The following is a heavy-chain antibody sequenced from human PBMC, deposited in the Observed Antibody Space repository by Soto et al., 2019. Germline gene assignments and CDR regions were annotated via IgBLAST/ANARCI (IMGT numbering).Heavy chain of an antibody. CDR2: IYPGDSDT. D-gene: IGHD3-22*01. CDR1: GYSFTSYW. V-gene: IGHV5-51*01. CDR3: ARQLLYYDSSGYPLDY. J-gene: IGHJ4*02. Sequence: ESLKISCKGSGYSFTSYWIGWVRQMPGKGLEWMGIIYPGDSDTRYSPSFQGQVTISADKSISTAYLQWSSLKASDTVMYYCARQLLYYDSSGYPLDYWGQGTLVTVSS.